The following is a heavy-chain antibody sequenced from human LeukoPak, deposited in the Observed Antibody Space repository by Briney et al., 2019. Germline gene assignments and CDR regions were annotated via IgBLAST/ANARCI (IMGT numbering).Heavy chain of an antibody. D-gene: IGHD6-19*01. CDR2: SDHSGNT. V-gene: IGHV4-59*08. CDR3: ARHSSGSNWFDP. Sequence: SETLSLTCTVSGGSINNYYWSWIRQPPGKGLEWIGSSDHSGNTYYNPSLKSRVTTSVDTSKSQFSLKLSSVTAADTAVYYCARHSSGSNWFDPWGQGTLVTVSS. CDR1: GGSINNYY. J-gene: IGHJ5*02.